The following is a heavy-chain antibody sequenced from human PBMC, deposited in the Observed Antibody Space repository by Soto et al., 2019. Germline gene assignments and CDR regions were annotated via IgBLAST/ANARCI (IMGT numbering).Heavy chain of an antibody. D-gene: IGHD3-3*02. Sequence: QLQLQESGPGLVKPSETLSLTCTVSGGSISSSSYYWGWIRQPPGKGLEWIGSIYYSGSTYYNPYIKSRVPISVDTSKNQFSLKLSSVTAADTAVYYCARLQLAPDYYYGMDVWGQGTTVIVSS. CDR1: GGSISSSSYY. CDR2: IYYSGST. V-gene: IGHV4-39*01. CDR3: ARLQLAPDYYYGMDV. J-gene: IGHJ6*02.